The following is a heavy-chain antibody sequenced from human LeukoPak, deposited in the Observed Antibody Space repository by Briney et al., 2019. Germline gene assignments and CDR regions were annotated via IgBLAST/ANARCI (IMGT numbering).Heavy chain of an antibody. V-gene: IGHV4-59*01. J-gene: IGHJ5*02. CDR1: GGSISSYY. CDR3: ARRGVVIVGGSNWFAP. D-gene: IGHD3-3*01. Sequence: SETLSLTCTVSGGSISSYYWSWVRQPPGKGLEWIGYIYYSGSTNYNPSLKSRVTISVDTSKNQFSLNLSSVTAADTAVYYCARRGVVIVGGSNWFAPWGQGTLVTVSS. CDR2: IYYSGST.